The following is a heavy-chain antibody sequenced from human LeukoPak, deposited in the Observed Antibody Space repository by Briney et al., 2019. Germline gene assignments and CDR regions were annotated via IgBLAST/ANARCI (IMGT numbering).Heavy chain of an antibody. Sequence: PSETLSLTCTVSGGSISSYYWSWIRQPAGKGLEWIGRIYTSGSTNYNPSLKSRVTMSVDTSKNQFSLKLSSVTAADTAVYYCARELTNCSSTSCYVHYFDYWGQGTLVTVSS. J-gene: IGHJ4*02. V-gene: IGHV4-4*07. CDR2: IYTSGST. CDR3: ARELTNCSSTSCYVHYFDY. D-gene: IGHD2-2*01. CDR1: GGSISSYY.